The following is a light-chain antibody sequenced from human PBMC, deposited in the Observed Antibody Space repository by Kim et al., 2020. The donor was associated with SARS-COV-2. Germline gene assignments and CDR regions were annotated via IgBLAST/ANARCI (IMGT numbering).Light chain of an antibody. V-gene: IGLV1-40*01. CDR3: QSYDSSLSGSGV. Sequence: QSVLTQPPSVSRAPGQRVTISCTGSSSNIGAGYDVHWYQQLPGTAPKLLIYGNNNRPSGVPDRFSGSKSGTSASLAITGLQAEDEADYYCQSYDSSLSGSGVFGTGTKVTVL. CDR2: GNN. J-gene: IGLJ1*01. CDR1: SSNIGAGYD.